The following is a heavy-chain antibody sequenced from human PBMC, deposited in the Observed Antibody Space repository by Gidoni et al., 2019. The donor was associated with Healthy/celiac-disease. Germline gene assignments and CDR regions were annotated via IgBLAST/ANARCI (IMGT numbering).Heavy chain of an antibody. Sequence: QVQLVQSGAEVKKPGASVKVSCKASGYTFTGYYMHWVRQAPGQGLEWMGWINPNSGGTNYAQKFQGWVTMARDTSISTAYMELSRLRSDDTAVYYCARILPYGDLANGAFDIWGQGTMVTVSS. CDR2: INPNSGGT. CDR1: GYTFTGYY. V-gene: IGHV1-2*04. J-gene: IGHJ3*02. CDR3: ARILPYGDLANGAFDI. D-gene: IGHD4-17*01.